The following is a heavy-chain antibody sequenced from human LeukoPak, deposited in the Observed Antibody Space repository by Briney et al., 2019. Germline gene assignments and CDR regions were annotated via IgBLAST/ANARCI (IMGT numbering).Heavy chain of an antibody. CDR1: GYTFTSYY. D-gene: IGHD4-23*01. Sequence: ASVKVSCKASGYTFTSYYMHWVRQAPGQGLEWVGIINPSGGSTSYAQKFQGRVTMTGDTSTSTVYMELSSLRSEDTAVYYCARDGPDYGGNSGPSYWGQGTLVTVSS. CDR2: INPSGGST. J-gene: IGHJ4*02. CDR3: ARDGPDYGGNSGPSY. V-gene: IGHV1-46*01.